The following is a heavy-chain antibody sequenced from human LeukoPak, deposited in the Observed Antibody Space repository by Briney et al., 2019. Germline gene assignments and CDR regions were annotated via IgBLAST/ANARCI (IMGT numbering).Heavy chain of an antibody. V-gene: IGHV3-30*04. Sequence: GGSLRLSCAASGFTFSSYAMHWVRQAPGKGLEWVAVISYDGSNKYYADSVKGRFTISRDNSKNTLYLQMNSLRAEDTAVYYCARRPRYSSGNNWFDPWGQGTPVTVSS. CDR3: ARRPRYSSGNNWFDP. D-gene: IGHD6-19*01. J-gene: IGHJ5*02. CDR2: ISYDGSNK. CDR1: GFTFSSYA.